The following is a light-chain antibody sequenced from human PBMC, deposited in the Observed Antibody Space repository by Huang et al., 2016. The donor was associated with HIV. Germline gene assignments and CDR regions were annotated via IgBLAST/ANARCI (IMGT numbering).Light chain of an antibody. CDR2: GTS. J-gene: IGKJ2*01. V-gene: IGKV3-20*01. CDR1: QSLGSNY. Sequence: EIVLTQSPGTLSLSPGERASLSCRASQSLGSNYIAWYQQEPGQAPRLLIYGTSTRATCTPDRFSGSGSGTDFTLIISRLEPEDFVVYYCQLYGSSPPYTFGQGTKLEIK. CDR3: QLYGSSPPYT.